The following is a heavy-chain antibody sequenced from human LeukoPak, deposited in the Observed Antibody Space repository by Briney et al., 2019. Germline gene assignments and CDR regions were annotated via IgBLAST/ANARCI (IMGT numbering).Heavy chain of an antibody. CDR2: ISSSGSTI. CDR3: ARDRYCSGGSCYWTRDFDY. Sequence: NPWGSLRLSCAASGITFSDYYMSWIRQAPGKGLEWVSYISSSGSTIYYADSVKGRFTISRDNAKNSLYLQMNSLRAEDTAVYYCARDRYCSGGSCYWTRDFDYWGQGTLVTVSS. CDR1: GITFSDYY. J-gene: IGHJ4*02. D-gene: IGHD2-15*01. V-gene: IGHV3-11*04.